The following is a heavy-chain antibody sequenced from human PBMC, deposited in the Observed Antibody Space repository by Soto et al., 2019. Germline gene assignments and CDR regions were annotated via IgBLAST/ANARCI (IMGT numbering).Heavy chain of an antibody. CDR3: TITYCRDNACPGDFDF. V-gene: IGHV1-69*02. CDR1: GGTFNTYT. J-gene: IGHJ4*02. D-gene: IGHD2-21*01. Sequence: QVQVVQSGAEVKKPESSVKVSCKPSGGTFNTYTVNWVRLAPGHGLEWMGRFIPILDMTNYAQKFQDRVTITADRSTFSADLEMKSRTSDDTAVYYCTITYCRDNACPGDFDFWGAGTVVTVSS. CDR2: FIPILDMT.